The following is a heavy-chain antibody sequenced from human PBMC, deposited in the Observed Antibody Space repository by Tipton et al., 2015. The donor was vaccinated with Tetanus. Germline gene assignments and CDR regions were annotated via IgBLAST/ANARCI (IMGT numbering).Heavy chain of an antibody. D-gene: IGHD2/OR15-2a*01. J-gene: IGHJ4*02. CDR2: FFYSGST. CDR1: GGSISGSSYY. Sequence: TLSLTCTVSGGSISGSSYYWGWIRQPPGKGLEWIGSFFYSGSTYYHPSLKSRVTISVDTSKNQFSLQLNSVTPEDTAVYYCARDFLIAGSYFDFWGQGALVTVSS. V-gene: IGHV4-39*02. CDR3: ARDFLIAGSYFDF.